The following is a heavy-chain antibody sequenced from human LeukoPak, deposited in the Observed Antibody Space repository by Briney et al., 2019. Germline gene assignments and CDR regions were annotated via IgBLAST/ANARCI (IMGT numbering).Heavy chain of an antibody. V-gene: IGHV3-30*18. J-gene: IGHJ6*02. Sequence: GGSLRLSCAASGFTFSNYGMHWVRQAPGKGLEWVAVISYDGNSKYQTDSVKGRFTISRDKSKNTLYLQMNSLRAEDTAVYYCAKDLFFTSSWEYHFHGMDVWGQGTTVTVSS. CDR1: GFTFSNYG. CDR2: ISYDGNSK. D-gene: IGHD6-13*01. CDR3: AKDLFFTSSWEYHFHGMDV.